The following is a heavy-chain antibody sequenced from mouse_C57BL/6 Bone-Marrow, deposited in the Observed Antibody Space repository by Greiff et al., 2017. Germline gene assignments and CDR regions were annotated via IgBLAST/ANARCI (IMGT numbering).Heavy chain of an antibody. Sequence: VQRVESGPELVKPGASVKISCKASGYAFSSSWMNWVKQRPGKGLEWIGRIYPGDGDTNYNGKFKGKATLTADKSSSTAYMQLSSLTSEDSAVYFCARSGGYYYGSSCGYFDVWGTGTTVTVSS. CDR1: GYAFSSSW. CDR2: IYPGDGDT. V-gene: IGHV1-82*01. J-gene: IGHJ1*03. D-gene: IGHD1-1*01. CDR3: ARSGGYYYGSSCGYFDV.